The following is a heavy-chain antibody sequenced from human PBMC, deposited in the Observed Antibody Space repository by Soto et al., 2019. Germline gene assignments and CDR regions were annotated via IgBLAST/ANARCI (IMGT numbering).Heavy chain of an antibody. Sequence: EVHLLESGGGLVQPGGSLRLSCSASGFTFTSCAMSWVRQAPGKGLEWVSGISGSGGDTKSADSVKGRFTISRDNFKNMLYLQMNSLRAEDTAVYYCAKYDFWTLYNTGLDSWGQGTLVTVSS. CDR1: GFTFTSCA. J-gene: IGHJ4*02. D-gene: IGHD3-3*01. CDR2: ISGSGGDT. CDR3: AKYDFWTLYNTGLDS. V-gene: IGHV3-23*01.